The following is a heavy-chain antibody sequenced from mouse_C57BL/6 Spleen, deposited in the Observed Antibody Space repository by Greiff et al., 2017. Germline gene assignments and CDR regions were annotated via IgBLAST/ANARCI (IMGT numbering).Heavy chain of an antibody. CDR2: FYPGSGSI. V-gene: IGHV1-62-2*01. J-gene: IGHJ4*01. D-gene: IGHD1-1*01. CDR1: GYTFTEYT. Sequence: VKLMESGAELVKPGASVKLSCKASGYTFTEYTIHWVKQRSGQGLEWIGWFYPGSGSIKYNEKFKEKATLTADKSSSTVYMELSRLTSEDSAVYFCARHEEPSYYYGSSPYAMDYWGQGTSVTVSS. CDR3: ARHEEPSYYYGSSPYAMDY.